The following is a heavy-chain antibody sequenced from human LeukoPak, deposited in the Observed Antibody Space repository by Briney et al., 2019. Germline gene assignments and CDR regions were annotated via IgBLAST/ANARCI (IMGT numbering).Heavy chain of an antibody. D-gene: IGHD3-22*01. J-gene: IGHJ5*02. CDR2: ISAYNGNT. V-gene: IGHV1-18*01. CDR1: GYTFTSYG. Sequence: GASVKVSCKASGYTFTSYGISWVRQAPGQGLEWMGWISAYNGNTNYAQKLQGRVTMTTDTSTSTAYMELRSLRSDDTAVYYCARDRPYYYYDSSGYYSGWFDPWGQGTLVTVSS. CDR3: ARDRPYYYYDSSGYYSGWFDP.